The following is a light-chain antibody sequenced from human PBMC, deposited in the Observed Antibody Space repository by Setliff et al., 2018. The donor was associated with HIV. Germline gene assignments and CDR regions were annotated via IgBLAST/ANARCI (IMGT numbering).Light chain of an antibody. V-gene: IGLV2-14*02. J-gene: IGLJ1*01. CDR3: SSYTAITALV. CDR1: SSDVGNYNL. CDR2: GVT. Sequence: QSVLTQPASVSGSPGQSITISCTGTSSDVGNYNLVSWYQHHPGKAPILLVYGVTKRPSGVSNRFSGSKSGNTASLTISGLQAEDEADYYCSSYTAITALVFGTGTKVTVL.